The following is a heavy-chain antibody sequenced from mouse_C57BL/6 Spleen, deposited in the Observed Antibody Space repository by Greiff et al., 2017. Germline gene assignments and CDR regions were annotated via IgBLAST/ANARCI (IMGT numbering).Heavy chain of an antibody. D-gene: IGHD2-5*01. Sequence: VQLQQSGPVLVKPGASVKMSCKASGYTFTDYYMNWVKQSHGKSLEWIGVINPYNGGTSYNQKFKGKATLTVDKSSSTAYMELNSLTSEDSAVYYCAPYSKKIPDYAMDYWGQGTSVTVSS. CDR2: INPYNGGT. J-gene: IGHJ4*01. CDR1: GYTFTDYY. V-gene: IGHV1-19*01. CDR3: APYSKKIPDYAMDY.